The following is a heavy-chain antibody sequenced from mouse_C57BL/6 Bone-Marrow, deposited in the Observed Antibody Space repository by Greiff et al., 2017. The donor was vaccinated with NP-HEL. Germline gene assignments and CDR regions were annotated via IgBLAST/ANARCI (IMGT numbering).Heavy chain of an antibody. CDR2: IHPNSGST. CDR3: ARLDSLDYFDY. Sequence: QVQLQQPGAELVKPGASVKLSCKASGYTFTSYWMHWVKQRPGQGLEWIGMIHPNSGSTNYNEKFKSKATLTVVKSSSTAYMQLSSLTSEDSAVYYCARLDSLDYFDYWGQGTTLTVSS. CDR1: GYTFTSYW. V-gene: IGHV1-64*01. J-gene: IGHJ2*01. D-gene: IGHD6-1*01.